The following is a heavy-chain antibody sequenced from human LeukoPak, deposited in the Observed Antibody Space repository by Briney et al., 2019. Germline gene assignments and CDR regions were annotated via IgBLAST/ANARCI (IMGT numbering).Heavy chain of an antibody. D-gene: IGHD3-10*02. CDR1: GFTFSSYG. V-gene: IGHV3-30*18. CDR3: AKGRYVIDY. CDR2: ISYDGSNK. Sequence: GRSLRLSCAASGFTFSSYGMHWVRQAPGKGLEWVAVISYDGSNKYYADSVKGRFTISRDNSKNTLYLQMNSLRAEDTAVYYCAKGRYVIDYWGQGTLVTVSS. J-gene: IGHJ4*02.